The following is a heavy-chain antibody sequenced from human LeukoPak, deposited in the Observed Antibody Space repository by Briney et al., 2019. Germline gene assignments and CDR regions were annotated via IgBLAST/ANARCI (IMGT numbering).Heavy chain of an antibody. CDR2: IIPIFGTA. D-gene: IGHD5-24*01. Sequence: KISCKGSGYSFTSYWIGWVRQAPGQGLEWMGGIIPIFGTANYAQKFQGRVTITADESTSTAYMELSSLRSEDTAVYYCARGGVEMATDYWGQGTLVTVSS. CDR3: ARGGVEMATDY. V-gene: IGHV1-69*01. J-gene: IGHJ4*02. CDR1: GYSFTSYW.